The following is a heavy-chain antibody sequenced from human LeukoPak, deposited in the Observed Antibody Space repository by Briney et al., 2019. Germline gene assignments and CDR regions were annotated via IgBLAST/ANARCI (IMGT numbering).Heavy chain of an antibody. Sequence: GGSLRLSCEASGFTFSSYWMSWVRQAPGKGLEWVANIRDDGGEIYYVDSVKGRFTISRDNAKSSLFLQMNSPRAEDAAVYYCARVKPRGSYYGSIFDSWGQGTLVTVSS. V-gene: IGHV3-7*01. CDR1: GFTFSSYW. CDR2: IRDDGGEI. CDR3: ARVKPRGSYYGSIFDS. D-gene: IGHD1-26*01. J-gene: IGHJ4*02.